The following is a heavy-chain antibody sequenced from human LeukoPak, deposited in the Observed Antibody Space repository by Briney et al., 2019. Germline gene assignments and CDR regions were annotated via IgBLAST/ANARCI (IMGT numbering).Heavy chain of an antibody. J-gene: IGHJ4*02. Sequence: GGSLRLSCAASGFTFSDYYMSWIRQAPGKGLEWVSYISSSGSTIYYADSVKGRFTISRDNSKNTLYLQMNSLRAEDTAVYYCAREWGFDPYSSGWYEDYFDYWGQGTLVTVSS. V-gene: IGHV3-11*04. D-gene: IGHD6-19*01. CDR3: AREWGFDPYSSGWYEDYFDY. CDR1: GFTFSDYY. CDR2: ISSSGSTI.